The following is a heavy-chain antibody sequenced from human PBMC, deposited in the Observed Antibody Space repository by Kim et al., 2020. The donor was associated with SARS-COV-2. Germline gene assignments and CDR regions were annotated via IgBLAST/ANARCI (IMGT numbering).Heavy chain of an antibody. CDR1: GYTFTSYG. CDR3: ARAFHYLGKFWSGYYTPYNWFDP. J-gene: IGHJ5*02. CDR2: ISAYNGNT. D-gene: IGHD3-3*01. Sequence: ASVKVSCKASGYTFTSYGISWVRQAPGQGLEWMGWISAYNGNTNYAQKLQGRVTMTTDTSTSTAYMELRSLRSDDTAVYYCARAFHYLGKFWSGYYTPYNWFDPWGQGTLVTVSS. V-gene: IGHV1-18*01.